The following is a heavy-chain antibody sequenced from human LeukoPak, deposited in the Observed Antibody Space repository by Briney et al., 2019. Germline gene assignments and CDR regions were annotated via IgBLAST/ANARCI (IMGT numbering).Heavy chain of an antibody. CDR1: GYTFTSYG. CDR3: ARALISWYEGGGYFDY. J-gene: IGHJ4*02. D-gene: IGHD6-13*01. Sequence: GASVKVSCKASGYTFTSYGISWVRQAPGQGLEWMGWISAYNGNTNYAQKFQGRVTITADESTSTAYMELSSLRSEDTAVYYCARALISWYEGGGYFDYWGQGTLVTVSS. CDR2: ISAYNGNT. V-gene: IGHV1-18*01.